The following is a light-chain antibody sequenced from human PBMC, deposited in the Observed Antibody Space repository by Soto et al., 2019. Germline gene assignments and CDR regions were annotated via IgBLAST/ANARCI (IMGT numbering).Light chain of an antibody. CDR1: QSVRNND. CDR2: DAS. Sequence: IVLTQSPGTLSLSPGERANPPRRALQSVRNNDLDLYQQKSRQAPRLFIYDASSRATGSPDRFSGSGSGTDFTLTISRLEPEDFAMYYCQQYGSSPTPFGGGTKVDIK. V-gene: IGKV3-20*01. CDR3: QQYGSSPTP. J-gene: IGKJ4*01.